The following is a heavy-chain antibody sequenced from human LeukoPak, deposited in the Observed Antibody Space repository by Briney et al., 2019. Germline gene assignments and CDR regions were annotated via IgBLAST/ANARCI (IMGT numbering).Heavy chain of an antibody. CDR2: IDGSIGST. CDR1: GFTFSTYW. CDR3: AKAPPYSSGWFQYYFDY. J-gene: IGHJ4*02. V-gene: IGHV3-23*01. D-gene: IGHD6-19*01. Sequence: GGSLRLSCTASGFTFSTYWMSWVRQAPGKGLECVSSIDGSIGSTYYADSVKGRFTISRDNSKNTLYLQMNSLRAEDTALYYCAKAPPYSSGWFQYYFDYWGQGTLVTVSS.